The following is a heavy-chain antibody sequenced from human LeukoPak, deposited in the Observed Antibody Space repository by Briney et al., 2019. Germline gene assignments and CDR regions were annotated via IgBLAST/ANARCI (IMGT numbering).Heavy chain of an antibody. V-gene: IGHV1-3*01. CDR3: ARAYAFSPSYGDFNFDY. J-gene: IGHJ4*02. CDR1: GYTFTSYA. Sequence: ASVKVSCKASGYTFTSYAMHWVRQAPGQRLEWMGWINAGNGNTKYSQKFQSRVTITRDTSASTAYMELSSLRSEDTAVYYCARAYAFSPSYGDFNFDYWGQGTLVTVSS. CDR2: INAGNGNT. D-gene: IGHD4-17*01.